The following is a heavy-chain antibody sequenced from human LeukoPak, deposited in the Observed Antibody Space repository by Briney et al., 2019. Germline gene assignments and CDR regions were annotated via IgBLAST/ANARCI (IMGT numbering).Heavy chain of an antibody. Sequence: PSETLSLTCSVSGGSIGSYHWSWIRQPPGKGLEWIGHVHYTWNTKYNPSLTGRVSISLDRSKNQFSLSVSSLTAADTAVYYCARVASKGGMDVWGQGTTVIVSS. V-gene: IGHV4-59*01. CDR1: GGSIGSYH. CDR3: ARVASKGGMDV. J-gene: IGHJ6*02. CDR2: VHYTWNT. D-gene: IGHD5/OR15-5a*01.